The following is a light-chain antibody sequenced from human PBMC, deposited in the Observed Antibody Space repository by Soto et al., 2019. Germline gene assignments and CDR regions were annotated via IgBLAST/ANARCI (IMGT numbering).Light chain of an antibody. Sequence: IRMTQSPSTQSASVGDRVTITCRASQSIANWLAWYQQKPGRAPKLLMSDASSLESGVPSRFSGSGSGTEFTLTISGLQPDDFATYYCQQYKSDPWTFGQGTKVDIK. J-gene: IGKJ1*01. CDR2: DAS. CDR1: QSIANW. CDR3: QQYKSDPWT. V-gene: IGKV1-5*03.